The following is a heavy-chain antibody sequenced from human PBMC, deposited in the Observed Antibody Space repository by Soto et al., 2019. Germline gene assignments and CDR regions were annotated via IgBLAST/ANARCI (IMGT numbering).Heavy chain of an antibody. CDR2: INAGNGNT. CDR3: ARDRGYSGYDLGRGFPNWFDP. Sequence: QVQLVQSGAEVKKPGASVKVSCKASGYTFTSYAMHWVRQAPGQRLEWMGWINAGNGNTKYSQKFQGRVTITRDTSASTAYMERCSLRSEDTAVYYCARDRGYSGYDLGRGFPNWFDPWGQGTLVTVSS. V-gene: IGHV1-3*01. J-gene: IGHJ5*02. D-gene: IGHD5-12*01. CDR1: GYTFTSYA.